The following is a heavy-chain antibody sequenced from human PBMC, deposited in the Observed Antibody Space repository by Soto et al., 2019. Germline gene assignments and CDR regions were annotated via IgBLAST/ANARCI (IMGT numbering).Heavy chain of an antibody. J-gene: IGHJ3*02. CDR3: TIGSWSGEVFDI. V-gene: IGHV1-69*02. Sequence: QVQLVQSGAEVKKPGSSVKVSCKDSGGTFSTYSMFWVRQAPGQGLEWMGRIIPMLGVRNYAQRFQDRVTITEDKSTATVHMELSSLSSEDTALYYCTIGSWSGEVFDIWGQGTMVTVSS. CDR2: IIPMLGVR. CDR1: GGTFSTYS. D-gene: IGHD2-21*01.